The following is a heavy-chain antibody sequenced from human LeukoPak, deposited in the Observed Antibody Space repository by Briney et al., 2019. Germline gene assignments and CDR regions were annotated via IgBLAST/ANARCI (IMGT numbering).Heavy chain of an antibody. Sequence: WGSLRLSCAASGFTFSSYAMSWFLQAPGKGLEWVSAISGSGGSTYYADSVKGRFTISRDNSKNTLYLQMNSLRAEDTAVYYCAKVGSWHFFDYWGQGTLVTVSS. D-gene: IGHD6-13*01. CDR2: ISGSGGST. CDR1: GFTFSSYA. J-gene: IGHJ4*02. CDR3: AKVGSWHFFDY. V-gene: IGHV3-23*01.